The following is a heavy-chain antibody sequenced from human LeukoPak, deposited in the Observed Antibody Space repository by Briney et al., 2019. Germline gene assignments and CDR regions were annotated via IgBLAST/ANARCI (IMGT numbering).Heavy chain of an antibody. CDR2: ISARGGTT. Sequence: AGGSLRLSCAASGFTFNSYAMSWVRQAPGKGLEWVSAISARGGTTYYADSVKGRFTISRDNAKNSLYLQMNSLRAEDTAVYYCARDKIRLVGAAAFSDYWGQGTLVTVSS. D-gene: IGHD6-25*01. V-gene: IGHV3-23*01. CDR1: GFTFNSYA. CDR3: ARDKIRLVGAAAFSDY. J-gene: IGHJ4*02.